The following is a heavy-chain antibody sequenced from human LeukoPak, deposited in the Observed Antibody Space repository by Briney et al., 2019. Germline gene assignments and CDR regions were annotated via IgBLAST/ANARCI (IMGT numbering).Heavy chain of an antibody. CDR2: ISAYNGKT. CDR3: ATKGSSSDYYGIDV. CDR1: GYTFTSYG. D-gene: IGHD6-6*01. Sequence: ASVKVSCKASGYTFTSYGISWVRQAPGQGLEWMGWISAYNGKTNYARNLQGRVTMTTDASTSTAYLELRSLISDDTAVYYCATKGSSSDYYGIDVWGQGTSVTVSS. J-gene: IGHJ6*02. V-gene: IGHV1-18*01.